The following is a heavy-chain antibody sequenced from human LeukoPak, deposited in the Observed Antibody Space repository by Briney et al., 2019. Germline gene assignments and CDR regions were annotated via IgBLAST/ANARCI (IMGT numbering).Heavy chain of an antibody. CDR1: DGSVSSVGYY. Sequence: PSETLSLTCTVSDGSVSSVGYYWGWIRQPPGKGLEWIGSIYYSGTTYYNPSLASRVTIFVDTSKNQFSLRLSSVTAADTAVYYCARVAAAGFYNWFDPWGQGTLVTVSS. CDR3: ARVAAAGFYNWFDP. V-gene: IGHV4-39*07. J-gene: IGHJ5*02. CDR2: IYYSGTT. D-gene: IGHD6-13*01.